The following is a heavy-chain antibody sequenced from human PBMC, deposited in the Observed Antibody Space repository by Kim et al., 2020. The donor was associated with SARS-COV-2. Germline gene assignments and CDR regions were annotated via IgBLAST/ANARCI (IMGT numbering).Heavy chain of an antibody. J-gene: IGHJ4*02. CDR3: ARGSYGSGSYYWVYYFDS. D-gene: IGHD3-10*01. CDR2: INHSGST. Sequence: SETLSLTCTVHGGSFSGYYWSWIRQPPGKGLEWIGEINHSGSTDYNPSLKSRVIMSVKTSENQFSLKLSSVTAADTAVYYCARGSYGSGSYYWVYYFDSWGQGILVTVSS. CDR1: GGSFSGYY. V-gene: IGHV4-34*01.